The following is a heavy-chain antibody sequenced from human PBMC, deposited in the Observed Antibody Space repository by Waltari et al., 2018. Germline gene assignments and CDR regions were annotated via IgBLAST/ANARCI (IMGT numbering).Heavy chain of an antibody. CDR3: ARHRRLSLDY. D-gene: IGHD6-25*01. CDR2: IYYSGST. J-gene: IGHJ4*02. Sequence: QLQLQESGPGLVKPSETLSLTCTVSGGSIRSSSYYWGWIRQPPGKGLEWIGSIYYSGSTYYNPSLKSRVTISVDTSKNQFSLKLSSVTAADTAVYYCARHRRLSLDYWGQGTLVTVSS. V-gene: IGHV4-39*07. CDR1: GGSIRSSSYY.